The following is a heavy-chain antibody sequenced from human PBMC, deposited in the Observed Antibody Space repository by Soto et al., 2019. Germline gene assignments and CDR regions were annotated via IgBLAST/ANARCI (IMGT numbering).Heavy chain of an antibody. J-gene: IGHJ4*02. CDR2: INHSGST. V-gene: IGHV4-34*01. D-gene: IGHD6-13*01. CDR3: ATGGYGIAAAGSHSSFDY. CDR1: GGSFSGYY. Sequence: SETLSLTSAVYGGSFSGYYWSWIRQPPGKGLEWIGEINHSGSTNYNPSLKSRVTISVDTSKNQFSLKLSSVTAADTAVYYCATGGYGIAAAGSHSSFDYWGQGTLVTVSS.